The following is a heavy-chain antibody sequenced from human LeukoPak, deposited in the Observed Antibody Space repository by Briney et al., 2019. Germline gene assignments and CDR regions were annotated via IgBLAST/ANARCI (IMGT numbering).Heavy chain of an antibody. V-gene: IGHV1-69*04. CDR2: IIPILGIA. J-gene: IGHJ6*02. CDR1: GGTFSSYA. CDR3: ARALSRPYGMDV. D-gene: IGHD2/OR15-2a*01. Sequence: KVSFKASGGTFSSYAISWVRQAPGQGLEWMGRIIPILGIANYAQKFQGRVTITADKSTSTAYMELSSLRSEDTAVYYCARALSRPYGMDVWGQGTTVTVSS.